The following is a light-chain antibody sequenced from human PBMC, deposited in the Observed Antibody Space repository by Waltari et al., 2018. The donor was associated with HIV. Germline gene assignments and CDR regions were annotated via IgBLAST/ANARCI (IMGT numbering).Light chain of an antibody. Sequence: QSVLTQPPSASGTPGQRVTISCSGSSSNIGSDTVNWYQQLPGTAPKLLIYSNKQRPSVVPDLFSGSKSGTSASLAISGLQSEDEADYYCAAWDDSLNVVFGGGTKLTVL. CDR2: SNK. CDR1: SSNIGSDT. J-gene: IGLJ2*01. V-gene: IGLV1-44*01. CDR3: AAWDDSLNVV.